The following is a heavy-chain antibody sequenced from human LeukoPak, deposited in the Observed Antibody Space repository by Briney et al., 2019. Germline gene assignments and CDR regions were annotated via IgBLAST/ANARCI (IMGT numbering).Heavy chain of an antibody. CDR1: GFTFSDHY. J-gene: IGHJ4*02. CDR2: TRNKANSYTT. V-gene: IGHV3-72*01. Sequence: GGSLRLSCAASGFTFSDHYMDWVRQAPGKGLEWVGRTRNKANSYTTEYAASVKGRFTISRDDSKNSLYLQMNSLKTEDTAVYYCARVHSGSYFWGQGTLVTVSS. D-gene: IGHD1-26*01. CDR3: ARVHSGSYF.